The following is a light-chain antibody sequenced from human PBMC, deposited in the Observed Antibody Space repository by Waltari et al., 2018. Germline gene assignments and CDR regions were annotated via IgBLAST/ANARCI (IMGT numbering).Light chain of an antibody. J-gene: IGLJ3*02. CDR1: SSDVGGSNY. Sequence: SALTQPAPVSASPGQSITIPCTGTSSDVGGSNYVSWYQHLPGQAPKVMIYEVNNRPLGVSNRFSGAKSGNTASLTISGLQAEDEADYYCTSPASSRTWVFGGGTKLTVL. CDR2: EVN. V-gene: IGLV2-14*01. CDR3: TSPASSRTWV.